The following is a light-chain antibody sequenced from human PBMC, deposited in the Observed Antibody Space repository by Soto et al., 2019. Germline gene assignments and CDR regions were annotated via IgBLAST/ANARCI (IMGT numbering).Light chain of an antibody. CDR1: QSVSSS. CDR3: QQRSNWPRT. V-gene: IGKV3-11*01. Sequence: EIVLTQSPATLSLSPGERATLSCRASQSVSSSLAWYQQKPGQSPRLLIYDASNRATCIPARFSGSGSGTDFTLTISRLEPEDFAVYYCQQRSNWPRTFGQGTKLEIK. CDR2: DAS. J-gene: IGKJ2*01.